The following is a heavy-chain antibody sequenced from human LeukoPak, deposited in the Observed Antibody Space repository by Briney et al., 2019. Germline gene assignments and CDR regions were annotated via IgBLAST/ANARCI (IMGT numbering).Heavy chain of an antibody. CDR3: ARESYYYGSGSYYPFDY. CDR2: IIPILGIA. J-gene: IGHJ4*02. CDR1: GGTFSSYA. V-gene: IGHV1-69*04. D-gene: IGHD3-10*01. Sequence: GASVKVSCKASGGTFSSYAISWVRQAPGQWLEWMGRIIPILGIANYAQKFQGRVTITADKSTSTAYMELSSLRSEDTAVYYCARESYYYGSGSYYPFDYWGQGTLVTVSS.